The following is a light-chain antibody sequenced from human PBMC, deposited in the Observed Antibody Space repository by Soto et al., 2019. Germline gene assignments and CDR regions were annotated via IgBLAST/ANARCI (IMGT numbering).Light chain of an antibody. CDR3: QHSYSTPPYT. CDR1: QGISSY. J-gene: IGKJ2*01. V-gene: IGKV1-39*01. CDR2: AAS. Sequence: DIQMTQSPSSLSASVGDRVTITCRASQGISSYLNWYQQKPGKAPKLLIYAASSLQSGVPSRFSGSGSGTDFTLTISSLQPEDFATYYCQHSYSTPPYTFGQGTKLEI.